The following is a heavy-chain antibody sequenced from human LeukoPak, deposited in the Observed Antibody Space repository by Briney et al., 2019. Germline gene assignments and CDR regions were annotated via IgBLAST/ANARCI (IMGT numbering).Heavy chain of an antibody. Sequence: GGSLRLSCTASGFTFSSYAMSWVRQAPGKGLEWGSALIGSGGNTYYADSVKGRFTISRDNSKNTLYLQMNSLRAEDTAKYYCAKVASLCTSTSCVRGGFDYWGQGTLVTVSS. V-gene: IGHV3-23*01. D-gene: IGHD2-2*01. CDR3: AKVASLCTSTSCVRGGFDY. J-gene: IGHJ4*02. CDR1: GFTFSSYA. CDR2: LIGSGGNT.